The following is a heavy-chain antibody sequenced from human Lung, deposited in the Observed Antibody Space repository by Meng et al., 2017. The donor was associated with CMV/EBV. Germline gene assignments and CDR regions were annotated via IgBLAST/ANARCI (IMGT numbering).Heavy chain of an antibody. D-gene: IGHD3-16*01. CDR2: MYWDDEK. CDR1: ACSLTTSGVA. J-gene: IGHJ4*02. CDR3: ARRPGEFPGFDQ. V-gene: IGHV2-5*02. Sequence: TSSACSLTTSGVAVAGEGQTRGKALELLGVMYWDDEKRDSTSLESRLTITKDTSRNQVVLRLTNMHPVETGTYYCARRPGEFPGFDQWGLGTLVTVSS.